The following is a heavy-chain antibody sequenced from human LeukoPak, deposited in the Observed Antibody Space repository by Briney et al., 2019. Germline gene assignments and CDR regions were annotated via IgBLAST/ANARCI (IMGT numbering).Heavy chain of an antibody. Sequence: SETLSLTCTVSGDSMNPYYWSWIRQPAGKGLNGSGHIYTTGTTRYEPTLNSRVSMSVDTSKSQFSLRLNSVTAADTAVYYCARGLLDARGWYHHDYWGQGTLVTVSS. V-gene: IGHV4-4*07. CDR3: ARGLLDARGWYHHDY. CDR1: GDSMNPYY. D-gene: IGHD6-19*01. J-gene: IGHJ4*02. CDR2: IYTTGTT.